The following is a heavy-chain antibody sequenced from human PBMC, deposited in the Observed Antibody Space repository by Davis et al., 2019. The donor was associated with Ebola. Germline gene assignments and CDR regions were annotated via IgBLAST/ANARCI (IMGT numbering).Heavy chain of an antibody. CDR1: VITFSSYA. D-gene: IGHD3-10*01. CDR2: ISSSSSYI. CDR3: ASRTYGSGSN. Sequence: GGSLRLSCADSVITFSSYAMTWVRQAPGKGLEWVSSISSSSSYIYYADSVKGRFTISRDNSRSTLYLQMNSLRADDTAVYYCASRTYGSGSNWGQGTLVTVSS. V-gene: IGHV3-21*04. J-gene: IGHJ4*02.